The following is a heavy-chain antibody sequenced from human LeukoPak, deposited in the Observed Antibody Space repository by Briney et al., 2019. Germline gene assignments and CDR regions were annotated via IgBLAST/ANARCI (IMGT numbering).Heavy chain of an antibody. CDR2: ISDSGGRT. Sequence: GGSLRLSCAASGYMFNKYGINWVRQAPGEGLESVSGISDSGGRTYYADSVRGRFTISRDNSKNTLYLQMNRLRAEDTAVYYCARAGPSSSWHQFDYWGQGTLVTVSS. J-gene: IGHJ4*02. V-gene: IGHV3-23*01. D-gene: IGHD6-13*01. CDR1: GYMFNKYG. CDR3: ARAGPSSSWHQFDY.